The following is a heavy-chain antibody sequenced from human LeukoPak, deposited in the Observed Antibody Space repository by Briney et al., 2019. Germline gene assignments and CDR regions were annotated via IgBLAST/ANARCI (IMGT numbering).Heavy chain of an antibody. CDR3: ARGMVGYSSSWS. V-gene: IGHV4-34*01. CDR1: GGSFSGYY. Sequence: SETLSLTCAVYGGSFSGYYWSWIRQPPGKGLEWIGEINHSGSTNYNPSLKSRVTISVDTSKNQFSLKLSSVTAADTAVYYCARGMVGYSSSWSWGQGTLVTVSS. J-gene: IGHJ5*02. D-gene: IGHD6-13*01. CDR2: INHSGST.